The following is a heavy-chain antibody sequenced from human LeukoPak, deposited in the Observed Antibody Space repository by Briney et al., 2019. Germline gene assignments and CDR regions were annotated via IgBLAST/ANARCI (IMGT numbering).Heavy chain of an antibody. CDR1: GRTFSRYA. J-gene: IGHJ3*02. CDR2: IIPIFGTA. V-gene: IGHV1-69*05. Sequence: GASVRVSCKASGRTFSRYAISWVRQAPGQRLEGMGGIIPIFGTANYAQKFQGRVTITTDESTSTAYMELSSLRSEDTAVYYCAKALDSSGWFNAFDIWGQGTMVTVSS. CDR3: AKALDSSGWFNAFDI. D-gene: IGHD6-19*01.